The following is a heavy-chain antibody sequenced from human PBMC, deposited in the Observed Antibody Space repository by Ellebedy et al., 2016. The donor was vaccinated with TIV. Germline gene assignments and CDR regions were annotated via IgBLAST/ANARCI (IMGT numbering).Heavy chain of an antibody. CDR3: ARADFYYGMDV. V-gene: IGHV1-18*01. Sequence: ASVKVSCXAFGYSFFSYGFSWVRQAPGQGLEWVGWISPYSGDTNYAQNLQGRVTMTTDTSTITAYMELKSLRFDDTAVYYCARADFYYGMDVWGQGTTVTVSS. J-gene: IGHJ6*02. CDR2: ISPYSGDT. CDR1: GYSFFSYG.